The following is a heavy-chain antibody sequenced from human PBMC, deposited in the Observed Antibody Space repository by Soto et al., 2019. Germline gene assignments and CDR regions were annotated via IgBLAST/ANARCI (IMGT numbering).Heavy chain of an antibody. CDR1: GGSFSGYY. D-gene: IGHD1-26*01. Sequence: PSETLSLTCAVYGGSFSGYYWSWIRQPPGKGLEWIGEINHSGSTNYNPSLKSRVTISVDTSKNQFSLKLSSVTAADTAVYYCARGRGATTPYYYYYYGMDVWGQGTTVTVSS. V-gene: IGHV4-34*01. CDR3: ARGRGATTPYYYYYYGMDV. J-gene: IGHJ6*02. CDR2: INHSGST.